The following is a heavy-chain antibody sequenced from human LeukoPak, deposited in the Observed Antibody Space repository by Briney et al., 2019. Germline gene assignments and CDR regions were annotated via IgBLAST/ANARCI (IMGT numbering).Heavy chain of an antibody. V-gene: IGHV1-18*01. CDR2: ISAYNGNT. CDR3: ARVPSGGPFDY. Sequence: ASVKVSCKASGYTFTKYGISWVRQAPGQGLEWMGWISAYNGNTNYAQRLQGRVTMTTDTSTSTAYMELRSLTSDDTAVYYCARVPSGGPFDYWGQGTLVTVSS. CDR1: GYTFTKYG. D-gene: IGHD2-15*01. J-gene: IGHJ4*02.